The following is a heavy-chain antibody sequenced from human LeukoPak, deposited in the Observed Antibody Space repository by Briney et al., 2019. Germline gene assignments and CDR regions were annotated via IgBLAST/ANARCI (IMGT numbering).Heavy chain of an antibody. CDR1: GGSFSGYY. D-gene: IGHD2-2*02. J-gene: IGHJ4*02. Sequence: SETLSLTWAVYGGSFSGYYWSWIRQPPGKGLEWIGEINHSGSTNYNPSLKSRVTISVDTSKNQFSLKLSSVTAADTAVYYCARGRGELGYCSSTSCSTYFDYWGQGTLVTVSS. CDR2: INHSGST. CDR3: ARGRGELGYCSSTSCSTYFDY. V-gene: IGHV4-34*01.